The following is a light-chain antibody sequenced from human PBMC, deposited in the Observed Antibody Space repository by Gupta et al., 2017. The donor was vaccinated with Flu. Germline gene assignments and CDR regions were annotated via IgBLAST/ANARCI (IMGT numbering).Light chain of an antibody. J-gene: IGLJ3*02. CDR1: SSNIGSNT. CDR3: AAWDDTLKAV. Sequence: QSVLTQPPSASGTLGQRVSISCSGSSSNIGSNTVDWYHQLPGTAPKLLIYSNDQRPSGVPDRFSASKSGTSAALAISGLQSEDEADYFCAAWDDTLKAVFGGGTKLTVL. V-gene: IGLV1-44*01. CDR2: SND.